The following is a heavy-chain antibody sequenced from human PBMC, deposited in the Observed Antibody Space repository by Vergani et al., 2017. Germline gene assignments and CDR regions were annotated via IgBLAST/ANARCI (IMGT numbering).Heavy chain of an antibody. Sequence: EVQLLESGGGLVQPGGSLRLSCEASGFSFPGYAMSWVRQAPGKGLEWVSSVSGSSATPYYADSVKGRFIISRDNSKNTLHLQMNSLRADDTAVYYCTKGSRGYTGYFFYSWGQGTLATVSS. CDR3: TKGSRGYTGYFFYS. J-gene: IGHJ4*02. CDR1: GFSFPGYA. D-gene: IGHD5-12*01. CDR2: VSGSSATP. V-gene: IGHV3-23*01.